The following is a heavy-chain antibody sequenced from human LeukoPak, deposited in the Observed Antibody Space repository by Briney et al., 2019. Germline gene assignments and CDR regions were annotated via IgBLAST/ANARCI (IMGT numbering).Heavy chain of an antibody. J-gene: IGHJ4*02. CDR2: MKSKTDGGTT. CDR3: TTDTVAGTYTFDY. V-gene: IGHV3-15*01. CDR1: GFTFSNAW. Sequence: GGSLRLSCAASGFTFSNAWMSWVRQAPGKGLEWVGRMKSKTDGGTTDYAAPVKGRFTISRDDSKNTLCLQMNSLKTEDTAVYYCTTDTVAGTYTFDYWGQGTLVTVSS. D-gene: IGHD6-19*01.